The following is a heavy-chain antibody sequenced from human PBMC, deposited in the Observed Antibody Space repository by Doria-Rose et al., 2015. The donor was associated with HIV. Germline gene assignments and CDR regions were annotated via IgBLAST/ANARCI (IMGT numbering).Heavy chain of an antibody. D-gene: IGHD3-10*01. V-gene: IGHV4-30-4*01. Sequence: QVQLQESGPGLVRPSQTLSLTCTVSGDSISSGDSFWSWIRQPPGQGPEWIAYISSSGTTYYYPYLRSRLTISLDASKNQFSLNLNSVTAADTAVYYCARARNYGFTHFFDFWGQGTLVTVSS. J-gene: IGHJ4*02. CDR3: ARARNYGFTHFFDF. CDR1: GDSISSGDSF. CDR2: ISSSGTT.